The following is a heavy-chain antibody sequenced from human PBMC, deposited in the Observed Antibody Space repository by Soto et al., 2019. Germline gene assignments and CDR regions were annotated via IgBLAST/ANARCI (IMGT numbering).Heavy chain of an antibody. CDR2: VSHDGRNT. J-gene: IGHJ4*02. CDR1: GFTFSDYA. CDR3: ARDRGYTYGFDF. D-gene: IGHD5-18*01. Sequence: LRPSCAASGFTFSDYAMHWVRQAPGKGLEWVAVVSHDGRNTHYADSVKGRFTISRDSSKNTVSLEMTSLRAEDTAVYYCARDRGYTYGFDFWGQGALVTVSS. V-gene: IGHV3-30*03.